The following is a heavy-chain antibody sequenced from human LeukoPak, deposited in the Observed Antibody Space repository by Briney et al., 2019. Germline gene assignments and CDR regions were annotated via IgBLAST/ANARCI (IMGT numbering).Heavy chain of an antibody. Sequence: ASVKVSCKASGYIFTGYYMHWVRQAPRQGLEWMGWINPNSGGTNYAQKFQGRVTMTRDTSISTAYMELSRLRSDDTAVYYCAREIGYYDSSGYRDDYWGQGTLVTVSS. J-gene: IGHJ4*02. V-gene: IGHV1-2*02. CDR1: GYIFTGYY. D-gene: IGHD3-22*01. CDR2: INPNSGGT. CDR3: AREIGYYDSSGYRDDY.